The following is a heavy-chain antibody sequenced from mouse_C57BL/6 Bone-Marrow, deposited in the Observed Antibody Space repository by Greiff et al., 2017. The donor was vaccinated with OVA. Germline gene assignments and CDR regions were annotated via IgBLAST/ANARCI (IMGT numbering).Heavy chain of an antibody. CDR3: TTSPLYYGSSYDY. V-gene: IGHV14-4*01. Sequence: VQLQQSGAELVRPGASVKLSCTASGFNIKDDYMHWVKQRPEQGLEWIGWIDPENGDTEYASKFQGKATITADTSSNTAYLQLSSLTSEDTAVYYGTTSPLYYGSSYDYWGQGTTLTVSS. D-gene: IGHD1-1*01. J-gene: IGHJ2*01. CDR1: GFNIKDDY. CDR2: IDPENGDT.